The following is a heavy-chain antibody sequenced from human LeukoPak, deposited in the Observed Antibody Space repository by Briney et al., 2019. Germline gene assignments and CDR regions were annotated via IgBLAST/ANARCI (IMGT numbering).Heavy chain of an antibody. CDR1: GFTFSSYA. CDR2: ISYDGSNK. J-gene: IGHJ3*02. D-gene: IGHD1-14*01. V-gene: IGHV3-30*04. Sequence: PGGSLRLSCAASGFTFSSYAMHWVRQAPGKGLEWVAVISYDGSNKYYADSVKGRFTISRDNSKNMLYLQMNSLRAEDTAVYYCARDSSTGAFDIWGQGTMVTVSS. CDR3: ARDSSTGAFDI.